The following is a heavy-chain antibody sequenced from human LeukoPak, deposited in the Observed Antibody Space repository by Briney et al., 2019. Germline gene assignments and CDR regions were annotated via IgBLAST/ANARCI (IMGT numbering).Heavy chain of an antibody. CDR3: ARDSGGGVIVVPSDAFDI. D-gene: IGHD3-10*01. Sequence: GGSLRLSCAASGFTFSSYSMNWVRQAPGKGLEWVSYISSSSSTIYYADSVKGRFTISRDNAKNSLYLQMNSLRAEDTAVYYCARDSGGGVIVVPSDAFDIWGQGTMVTVSS. J-gene: IGHJ3*02. V-gene: IGHV3-48*01. CDR2: ISSSSSTI. CDR1: GFTFSSYS.